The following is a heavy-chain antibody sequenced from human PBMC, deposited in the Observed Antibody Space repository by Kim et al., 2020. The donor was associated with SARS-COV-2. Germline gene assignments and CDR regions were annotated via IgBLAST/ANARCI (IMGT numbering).Heavy chain of an antibody. CDR1: GFTFSSYA. J-gene: IGHJ4*02. D-gene: IGHD2-2*01. CDR3: AKDSRGQYPYFDY. V-gene: IGHV3-23*01. CDR2: SSGSGRST. Sequence: GGSLRLSWAASGFTFSSYAMSWVRQAPGKRLERVSASSGSGRSTYYAESVKGRFNISRDNSKNTLYLQMNSLGAEDTAVYYCAKDSRGQYPYFDYWGQGTLLTLSS.